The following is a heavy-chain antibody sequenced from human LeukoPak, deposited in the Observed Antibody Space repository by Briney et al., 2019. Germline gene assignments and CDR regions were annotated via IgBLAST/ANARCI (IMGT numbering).Heavy chain of an antibody. D-gene: IGHD3-16*01. CDR2: ISGNGGRT. CDR3: AREGGY. CDR1: GFTFSILD. Sequence: GGSLRLSCAASGFTFSILDMSWVRQAPGKGLEWVSAISGNGGRTYYADSVKGRFTISRDNAKNSLYLQMNSLRAEGTAVYYCAREGGYWGQGTLVTVSS. V-gene: IGHV3-23*01. J-gene: IGHJ4*02.